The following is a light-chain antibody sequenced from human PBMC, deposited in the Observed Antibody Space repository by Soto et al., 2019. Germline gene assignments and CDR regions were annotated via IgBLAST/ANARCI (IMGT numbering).Light chain of an antibody. CDR3: SSYTSTISWV. Sequence: QSVLTQPASVSGSPGQSITISCTGTSSDIGGYNYVSWYQQHPGKAPKLMIYEVTNRPSGVSDRFSGSKSGNTASLTISGLQAEDEADYYCSSYTSTISWVFGGGTKLTVL. CDR2: EVT. CDR1: SSDIGGYNY. V-gene: IGLV2-14*01. J-gene: IGLJ3*02.